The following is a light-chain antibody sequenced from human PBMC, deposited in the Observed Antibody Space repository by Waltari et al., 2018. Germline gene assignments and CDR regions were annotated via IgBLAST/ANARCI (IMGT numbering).Light chain of an antibody. CDR1: QSPLHSNGYNC. J-gene: IGKJ1*01. Sequence: DIVMTQSPLSLPVTPGEPASISCRSRQSPLHSNGYNCLDWYLQKPGQSPQLLIYLGSNRASGVPDRFSGSGSGTDFTLKISRVEAEDVGVYYCMQALQTPRTFGQGTKVEIK. V-gene: IGKV2-28*01. CDR2: LGS. CDR3: MQALQTPRT.